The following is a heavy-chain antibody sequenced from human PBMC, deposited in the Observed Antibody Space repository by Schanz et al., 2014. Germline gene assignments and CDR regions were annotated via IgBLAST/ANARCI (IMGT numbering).Heavy chain of an antibody. V-gene: IGHV3-7*01. CDR1: GFAFSFSG. CDR3: AAGGGFLIDY. CDR2: IRPDGSDQ. D-gene: IGHD2-15*01. J-gene: IGHJ4*02. Sequence: EVQLVESGGGLVQPGGSLRLSCAASGFAFSFSGMQWVRQAPGKGLEWVAIIRPDGSDQHYVDSVKGRFTISRDNAKSSLYLQMNSLRAEDTAVYYCAAGGGFLIDYWGQGTLVTVSS.